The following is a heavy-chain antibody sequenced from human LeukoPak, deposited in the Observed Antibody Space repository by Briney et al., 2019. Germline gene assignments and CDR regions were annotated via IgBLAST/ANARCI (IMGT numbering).Heavy chain of an antibody. CDR1: GYTFTSYD. V-gene: IGHV1-8*01. D-gene: IGHD6-13*01. CDR2: MNPNSGNT. CDR3: ARGFFPGRIAAARYYMDV. J-gene: IGHJ6*03. Sequence: GASVKVSCKASGYTFTSYDINWVRQATGQGLEWMGWMNPNSGNTGYAQKFQGRATMTRNTSISTAYMELSSLRSEDTAVYYSARGFFPGRIAAARYYMDVWGKGTTVTVSS.